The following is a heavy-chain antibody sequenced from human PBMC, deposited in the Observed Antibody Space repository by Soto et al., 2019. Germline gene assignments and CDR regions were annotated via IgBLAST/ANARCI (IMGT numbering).Heavy chain of an antibody. D-gene: IGHD2-21*02. CDR1: GYTFTYYY. V-gene: IGHV1-46*04. J-gene: IGHJ3*02. CDR2: INPSGGTT. CDR3: ARFDGGDNAFDI. Sequence: QVQLVQSGAEVKKPGDSLKISCKASGYTFTYYYIYWVRQATGQGLEWMGIINPSGGTTRYEQKLQGRISPTKDTSTNTVYMDLSSLRSEDTAMYYCARFDGGDNAFDIWGQGTMVTVSS.